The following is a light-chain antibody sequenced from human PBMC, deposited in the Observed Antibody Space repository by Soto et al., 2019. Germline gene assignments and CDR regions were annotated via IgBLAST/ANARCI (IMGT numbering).Light chain of an antibody. CDR1: QGIGDT. V-gene: IGKV3-15*01. CDR2: DTS. J-gene: IGKJ4*01. CDR3: QPYNNWPRT. Sequence: EVVMRQSPATLSISPGEVATLSCRASQGIGDTLAWYQHKPGQTPRLLIYDTSTRATGVPTRFSGSRSGAEFTLTINSLQSEGFAVYYCQPYNNWPRTFGGGTKVDIK.